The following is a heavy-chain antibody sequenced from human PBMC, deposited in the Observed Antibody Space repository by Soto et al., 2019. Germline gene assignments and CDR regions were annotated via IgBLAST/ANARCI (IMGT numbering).Heavy chain of an antibody. CDR3: TTGLAVYYDDYGYYYDQDY. CDR2: IKSNSEGGTI. J-gene: IGHJ4*02. V-gene: IGHV3-15*01. D-gene: IGHD3-22*01. CDR1: GFTLSNGR. Sequence: EVQLVESGGGSVKPGGSLRLSCAASGFTLSNGRMSWVRQAPGKGLEWVGRIKSNSEGGTIDYAAHVRVRFTISRDDSQNTLYLQMNSPKTEDSAIYYCTTGLAVYYDDYGYYYDQDYWCQGTLVTVSS.